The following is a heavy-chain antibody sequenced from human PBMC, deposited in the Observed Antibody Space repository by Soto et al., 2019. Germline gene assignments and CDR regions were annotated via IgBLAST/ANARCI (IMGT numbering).Heavy chain of an antibody. V-gene: IGHV3-23*01. CDR2: ISRGHSTT. D-gene: IGHD2-2*01. Sequence: GASLTLSCAGSGFTFGDYAMNCLRQAAGKWLEWVAGISRGHSTTYYADSVKGRFSIARDNSANTLALQMHSLRAEDRAIYFCAKIQPLQSGRLYYYAMYLSGQGT. J-gene: IGHJ6*02. CDR1: GFTFGDYA. CDR3: AKIQPLQSGRLYYYAMYL.